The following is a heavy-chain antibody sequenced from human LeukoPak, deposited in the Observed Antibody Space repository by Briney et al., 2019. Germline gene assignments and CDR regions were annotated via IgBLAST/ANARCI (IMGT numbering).Heavy chain of an antibody. CDR3: AKGVITFGGAPFDY. CDR2: ISGSGDNT. D-gene: IGHD3-16*01. J-gene: IGHJ4*02. V-gene: IGHV3-23*01. CDR1: RFIFTSYA. Sequence: GGSLRLSCAASRFIFTSYAMGWVRQAPGKGLEWVSAISGSGDNTYYADSVKGRFTISRDNSKNTLYLQMNSLRAEDTAVYYCAKGVITFGGAPFDYWGQRTLVTVSS.